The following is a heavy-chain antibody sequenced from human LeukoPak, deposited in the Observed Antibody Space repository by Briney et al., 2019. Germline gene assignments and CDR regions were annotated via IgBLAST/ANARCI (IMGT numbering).Heavy chain of an antibody. CDR1: GFTFSTYW. V-gene: IGHV3-7*01. CDR2: IKPSGTET. J-gene: IGHJ4*02. CDR3: GRFGDEAGIDN. Sequence: GGSLRLSCAASGFTFSTYWMTWVRQAPGKGPEWVANIKPSGTETYYGDPVKGRFTISRENAKNLLYLQMSSLRAEDTAVYSCGRFGDEAGIDNWGQGTLVTVSS. D-gene: IGHD3-10*01.